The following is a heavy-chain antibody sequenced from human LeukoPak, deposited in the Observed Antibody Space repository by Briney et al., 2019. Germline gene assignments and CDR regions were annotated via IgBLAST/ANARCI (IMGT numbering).Heavy chain of an antibody. CDR2: IKEDGSEE. Sequence: PGGSLRLSCEASEFTFDRYWMTWVRQAPGKGLEWVANIKEDGSEENYADSVKGRVTISRDNAREILYLRMSSLRAEDTAVYSCASALSGDVIDSWGQGTLVTVSS. V-gene: IGHV3-7*01. D-gene: IGHD5-24*01. CDR3: ASALSGDVIDS. J-gene: IGHJ5*01. CDR1: EFTFDRYW.